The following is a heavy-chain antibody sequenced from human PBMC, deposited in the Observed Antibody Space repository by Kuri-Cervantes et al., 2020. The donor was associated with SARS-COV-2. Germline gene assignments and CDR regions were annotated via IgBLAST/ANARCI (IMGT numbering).Heavy chain of an antibody. Sequence: SETLSLTCTVSGGSISSYYWSWIRQPPGKGLEWIGYTYYSGSTNYNPSLKSRVTISVDTSKNQFSLKLSSVTAADTAVYYCARQVVVADYYYGMDVWGQGTTVTVSS. J-gene: IGHJ6*02. CDR1: GGSISSYY. D-gene: IGHD2-15*01. V-gene: IGHV4-59*08. CDR3: ARQVVVADYYYGMDV. CDR2: TYYSGST.